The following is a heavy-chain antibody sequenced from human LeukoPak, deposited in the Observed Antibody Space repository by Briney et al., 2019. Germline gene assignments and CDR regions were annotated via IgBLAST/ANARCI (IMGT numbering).Heavy chain of an antibody. V-gene: IGHV3-30*18. Sequence: PGRSLRLSCAASGFTFSSYGMHWVRQAPGKGLEWVAVISYDGSNKYYADSVKGRFTISRDNSKNTLYLQMNSLRAEDTAVYYCAKVLQEFTIFGVVIMTPPLYWGQGTLVTVSS. CDR2: ISYDGSNK. CDR3: AKVLQEFTIFGVVIMTPPLY. D-gene: IGHD3-3*01. CDR1: GFTFSSYG. J-gene: IGHJ4*02.